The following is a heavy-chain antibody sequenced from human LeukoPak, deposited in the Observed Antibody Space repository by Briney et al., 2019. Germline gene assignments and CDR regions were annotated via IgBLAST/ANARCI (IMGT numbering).Heavy chain of an antibody. CDR2: INPNSGGT. D-gene: IGHD4-23*01. CDR1: GYTFTGNY. V-gene: IGHV1-2*02. CDR3: ARSYGGNSIDAFDI. Sequence: ASVKVSCKASGYTFTGNYIHWVRQAPGQGLEWMGWINPNSGGTNYGQKFQGRVTMTRDTSISTAYMELSRPRSDDTAVYYCARSYGGNSIDAFDIWGQGTMVTVSS. J-gene: IGHJ3*02.